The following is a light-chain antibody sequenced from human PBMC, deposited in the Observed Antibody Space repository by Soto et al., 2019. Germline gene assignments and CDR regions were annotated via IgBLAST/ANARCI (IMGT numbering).Light chain of an antibody. J-gene: IGKJ1*01. V-gene: IGKV3-15*01. CDR2: GAS. Sequence: EIVMTQSPATLSVSPGERATLSCRASQFVSSNLAWYQHKPGRAPRLLIYGASTRATVIPARFSGSGSGTEFTLTIGSLQSEDFAVYYCQHYNDWPPTWTFGQGTKVDIK. CDR3: QHYNDWPPTWT. CDR1: QFVSSN.